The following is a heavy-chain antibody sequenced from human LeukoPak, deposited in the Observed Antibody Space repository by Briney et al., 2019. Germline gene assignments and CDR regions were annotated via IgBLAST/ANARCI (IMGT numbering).Heavy chain of an antibody. CDR2: ISWNSGSI. CDR3: AKAGYCSGGSCTGSPDY. V-gene: IGHV3-9*01. J-gene: IGHJ4*02. CDR1: GFTFDDYA. D-gene: IGHD2-15*01. Sequence: GGSLRLSCAASGFTFDDYAMHWVRQAPGKGLEWVSGISWNSGSIGYADSVKGRFTISRDNAKNSLYLQMNSLRAEDTALYYCAKAGYCSGGSCTGSPDYWGQGTPVTVSS.